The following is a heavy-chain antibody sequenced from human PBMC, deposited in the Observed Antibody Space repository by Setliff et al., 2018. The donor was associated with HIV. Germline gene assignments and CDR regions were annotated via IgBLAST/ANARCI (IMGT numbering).Heavy chain of an antibody. D-gene: IGHD3-3*01. CDR2: IYPGDSDT. J-gene: IGHJ5*01. CDR1: GYTFTNYW. CDR3: ARQPTDTSGYNNWFDS. Sequence: GESLKISCRGSGYTFTNYWIGWVRQMPGRGLEWMGIIYPGDSDTRHSPSFEGQVTMSADKSINTAYLQWNSLKASDTAMYYCARQPTDTSGYNNWFDSWGQGTLVTVSS. V-gene: IGHV5-51*01.